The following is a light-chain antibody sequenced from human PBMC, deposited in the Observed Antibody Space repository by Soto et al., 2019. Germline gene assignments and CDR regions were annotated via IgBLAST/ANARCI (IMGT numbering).Light chain of an antibody. CDR3: QSYDSSLSGI. V-gene: IGLV1-40*01. Sequence: QSVLTQPPSVSGAPGQRVTISCTGSSSNIGAGYDVHWYQQLPGTAPKLLIYGNSNRPSGVPDRFSGSKSGTSASLAITGLQHEDEADYHCQSYDSSLSGIFGTGTKVTVL. J-gene: IGLJ1*01. CDR1: SSNIGAGYD. CDR2: GNS.